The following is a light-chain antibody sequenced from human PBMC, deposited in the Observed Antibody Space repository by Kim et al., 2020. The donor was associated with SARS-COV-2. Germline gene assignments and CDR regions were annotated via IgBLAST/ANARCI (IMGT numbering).Light chain of an antibody. CDR1: QGVSSRY. J-gene: IGKJ2*01. CDR3: QEYGSSHQA. CDR2: CAS. Sequence: FLPGGRATLSFRGSQGVSSRYIAGYEQTPAQAPRPLIWCASSGATGIPDRFSGSGSGTDFTLTISRLDPEVFAVYYCQEYGSSHQAFGRETKGE. V-gene: IGKV3-20*01.